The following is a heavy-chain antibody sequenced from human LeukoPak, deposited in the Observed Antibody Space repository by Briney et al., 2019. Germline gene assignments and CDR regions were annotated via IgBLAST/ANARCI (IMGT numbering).Heavy chain of an antibody. CDR1: GFTFSNAW. V-gene: IGHV3-15*01. D-gene: IGHD2-15*01. J-gene: IGHJ6*02. Sequence: GGSLRLSCAAPGFTFSNAWMSWVRQAPGKGLEWVGRIKSKTDGGTTDYAAPVKGRFTISRDDSKNTLYLQMNSLKTEDTAVYYCTTDGRYCSGGSCYSEDMYYNYYGMDVWGQGTTVTVSS. CDR3: TTDGRYCSGGSCYSEDMYYNYYGMDV. CDR2: IKSKTDGGTT.